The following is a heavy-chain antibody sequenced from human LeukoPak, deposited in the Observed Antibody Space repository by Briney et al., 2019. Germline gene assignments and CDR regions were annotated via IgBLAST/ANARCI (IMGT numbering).Heavy chain of an antibody. CDR1: GFTFSTYG. CDR3: ARALYNRGWYPDYFDS. CDR2: ISYDGSDK. D-gene: IGHD6-19*01. Sequence: GGSLRLSCTASGFTFSTYGMHWVRQAPGKGLEWVAVISYDGSDKYYADSVKGRFTISRDNSKNMVYLQMNSLRAEDTAMYYCARALYNRGWYPDYFDSWGQGTLVTVSS. V-gene: IGHV3-30*03. J-gene: IGHJ4*02.